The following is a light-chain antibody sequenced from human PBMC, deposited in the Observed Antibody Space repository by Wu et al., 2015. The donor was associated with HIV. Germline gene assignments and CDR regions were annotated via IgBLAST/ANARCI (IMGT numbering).Light chain of an antibody. V-gene: IGKV3-11*01. CDR1: QSVNTF. CDR3: QQYHNWPPWT. Sequence: EIVLTQSPVTLSLSPGETATLSCRASQSVNTFLSWYQQRPGQTPRLLIYDASNRATGIPARFSGSGSGTEFTLTINNVQSEDLGIYYCQQYHNWPPWTFGQGTKVEIK. J-gene: IGKJ1*01. CDR2: DAS.